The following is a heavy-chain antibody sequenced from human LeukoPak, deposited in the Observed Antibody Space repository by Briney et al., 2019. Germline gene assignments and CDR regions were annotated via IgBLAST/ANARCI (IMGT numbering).Heavy chain of an antibody. Sequence: SETLTLTCTVSGGSISSYYWSWIRQPPGKGLEWIGYIYYSGSTNYNPSLKSRVTISVDTSKNQFSLKLSSVTAADTAVYYCARGLNITVTTYYFDYWGQGTLVTVSS. CDR3: ARGLNITVTTYYFDY. CDR1: GGSISSYY. J-gene: IGHJ4*02. D-gene: IGHD4-4*01. CDR2: IYYSGST. V-gene: IGHV4-59*12.